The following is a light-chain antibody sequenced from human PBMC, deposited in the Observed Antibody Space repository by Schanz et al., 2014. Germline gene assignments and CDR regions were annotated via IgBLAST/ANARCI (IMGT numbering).Light chain of an antibody. CDR3: QQISNFLVT. Sequence: DIQMTQSPYTLSASVGDRVTITCRASQSADIWLAWYQQKPGKAPKLLIYTASTLQSGVPSRFSGSGSGTDFTLTISSLQPEDFATYYCQQISNFLVTFGGGTKVEIK. J-gene: IGKJ4*01. CDR1: QSADIW. CDR2: TAS. V-gene: IGKV1-5*01.